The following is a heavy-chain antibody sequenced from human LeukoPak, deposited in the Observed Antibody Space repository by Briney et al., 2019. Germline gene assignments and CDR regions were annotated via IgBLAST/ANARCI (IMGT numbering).Heavy chain of an antibody. Sequence: GASVKVSCKGSGYTFTSYGISWVRQAPGQGLEWMGWISAYNGNTNYAQKLQGRVTMTTDTSTSTAYMELRSLRSDDTAVYYCARDVHSQYYDFLLAAFDIWGQGTMVTVSS. V-gene: IGHV1-18*01. CDR1: GYTFTSYG. CDR3: ARDVHSQYYDFLLAAFDI. D-gene: IGHD3-3*01. CDR2: ISAYNGNT. J-gene: IGHJ3*02.